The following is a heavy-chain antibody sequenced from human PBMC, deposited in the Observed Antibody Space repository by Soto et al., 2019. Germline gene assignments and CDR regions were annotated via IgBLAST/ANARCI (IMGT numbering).Heavy chain of an antibody. CDR2: ISGSGGST. V-gene: IGHV3-23*01. Sequence: GGSPRLSCAASGFTFSSYAMSWVRQAPGKGLEWVSAISGSGGSTYYADSVKGRFTISRDNSKNTLYLQMNSLRAEDTAVYYCAKAGGFLGWDIVVVVAADFDYWGQGTLVTVSS. CDR3: AKAGGFLGWDIVVVVAADFDY. CDR1: GFTFSSYA. J-gene: IGHJ4*02. D-gene: IGHD2-15*01.